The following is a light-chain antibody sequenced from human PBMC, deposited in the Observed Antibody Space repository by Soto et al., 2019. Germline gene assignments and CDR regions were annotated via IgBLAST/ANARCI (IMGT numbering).Light chain of an antibody. CDR1: TSNIGSNS. CDR3: ATWDDRLNGAA. J-gene: IGLJ2*01. Sequence: QSVLTQPPSASGTPGQRVTISCSGSTSNIGSNSVNWYQQVPGAAPRLLIYGSDRRPSGVPDRFSASKSGTSASLAISGLQSEDEADYYCATWDDRLNGAAFGGGTQLTVL. CDR2: GSD. V-gene: IGLV1-44*01.